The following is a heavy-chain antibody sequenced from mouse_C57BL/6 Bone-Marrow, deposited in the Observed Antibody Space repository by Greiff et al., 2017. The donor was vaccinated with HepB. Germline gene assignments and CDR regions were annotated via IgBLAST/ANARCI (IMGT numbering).Heavy chain of an antibody. Sequence: VQLQQSGTVLARPGASVKMSCKTSGYTFTSYWMHWVKQRPGQGLEWIGAIYPGNSDTSYNQKFKGKAKLTAVTSASTAYMELSSLTNEDSAVYYCTRDQVTPAYWGQGTLVTVSA. CDR2: IYPGNSDT. D-gene: IGHD3-2*02. J-gene: IGHJ3*01. V-gene: IGHV1-5*01. CDR3: TRDQVTPAY. CDR1: GYTFTSYW.